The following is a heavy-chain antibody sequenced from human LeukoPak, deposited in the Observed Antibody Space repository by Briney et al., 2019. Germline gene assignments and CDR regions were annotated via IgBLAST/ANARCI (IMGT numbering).Heavy chain of an antibody. CDR2: ISYDGSNK. CDR3: AADYSSPNAFDI. CDR1: GFTFSSYG. J-gene: IGHJ3*02. V-gene: IGHV3-30*03. D-gene: IGHD6-13*01. Sequence: GGSLRLSCAASGFTFSSYGMHWVRQAPGKGLEWVAVISYDGSNKYYADSVKGRFTISRDNSKNTLYLQMNGLRAEDTAVYYCAADYSSPNAFDIWGQGTMVTVSS.